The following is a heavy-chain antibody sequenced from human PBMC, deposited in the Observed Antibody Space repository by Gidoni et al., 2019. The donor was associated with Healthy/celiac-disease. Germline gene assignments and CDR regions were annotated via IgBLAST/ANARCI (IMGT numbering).Heavy chain of an antibody. J-gene: IGHJ4*02. CDR1: GFTFDDYT. D-gene: IGHD3-9*01. CDR3: AKGALNDWLLPYYFDY. V-gene: IGHV3-43*01. Sequence: EVQLVESGGVVVQPGGSLRLSCAASGFTFDDYTMHWVRQARGKGLEWVSLISWDGGSTYYADSVKGRFTISRDNSKNSLYLQMNSLRTEDTALYYCAKGALNDWLLPYYFDYWGQGTLVTVSS. CDR2: ISWDGGST.